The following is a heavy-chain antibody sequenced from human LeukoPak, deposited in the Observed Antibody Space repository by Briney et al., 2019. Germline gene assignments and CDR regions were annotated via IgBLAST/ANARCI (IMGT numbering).Heavy chain of an antibody. V-gene: IGHV3-74*01. D-gene: IGHD4-17*01. CDR2: IISDGSTT. CDR1: GFTFSSYA. CDR3: ARGVHYGSDY. J-gene: IGHJ4*02. Sequence: GGSLRLSCAASGFTFSSYAMSWVRQAPGKGLVWVSRIISDGSTTSHADSVKGRFTISRDNAKNTLYLQMDSLRAEDTAVYFCARGVHYGSDYWGQGTLVTVSS.